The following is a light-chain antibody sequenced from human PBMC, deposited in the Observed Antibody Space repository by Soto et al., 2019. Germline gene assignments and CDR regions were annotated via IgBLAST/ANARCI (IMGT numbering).Light chain of an antibody. CDR2: DAS. CDR1: QTVGNNY. V-gene: IGKV3-20*01. CDR3: QQCATSPLT. Sequence: EIVVTQSPGTLSLSPGERATLSCRASQTVGNNYVAWYQQKPGQPPRLLIHDASDRATGIPDRFSGSGSGTDFTLTISRLEPEDFAVYYCQQCATSPLTFGQGTKV. J-gene: IGKJ1*01.